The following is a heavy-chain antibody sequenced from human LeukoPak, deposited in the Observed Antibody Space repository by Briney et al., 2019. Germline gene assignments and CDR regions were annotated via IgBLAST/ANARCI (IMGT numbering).Heavy chain of an antibody. V-gene: IGHV4-39*01. CDR3: ARHLVDVVVVPAAKNWFDP. CDR1: GGSISSSSYY. D-gene: IGHD2-2*01. J-gene: IGHJ5*02. Sequence: KPSETLSLTCTVSGGSISSSSYYWGWIRQPPGKGLEWIGRIYYGGSTYYNPSLKSRVTISVDTSKNQFSLKLSSVTAADTAVYYCARHLVDVVVVPAAKNWFDPWGQGTLVTVSS. CDR2: IYYGGST.